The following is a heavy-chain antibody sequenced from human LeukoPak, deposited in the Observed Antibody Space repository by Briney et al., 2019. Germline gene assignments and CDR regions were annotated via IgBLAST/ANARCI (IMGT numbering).Heavy chain of an antibody. CDR1: GFTFSYYA. V-gene: IGHV3-30*02. CDR3: AKDRGGSGASENFLDL. D-gene: IGHD3-10*01. Sequence: PGGSLRLSCATSGFTFSYYAMHWVRQAPGRGLEWVALIRSDTTSKYYADSVKGRFTVSRDNSKNTLYLQMNSLRPEDTAVYHFAKDRGGSGASENFLDLWGQGTLVTVSS. CDR2: IRSDTTSK. J-gene: IGHJ4*03.